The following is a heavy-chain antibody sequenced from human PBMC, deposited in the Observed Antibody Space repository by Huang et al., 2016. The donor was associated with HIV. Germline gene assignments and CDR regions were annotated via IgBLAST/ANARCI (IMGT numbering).Heavy chain of an antibody. CDR2: ISAYNGNT. V-gene: IGHV1-18*04. D-gene: IGHD3-16*01. Sequence: QVKLVQSGAEVKKPGASVKVSCKASGYTFTSYNFIWVRQAPGQGLEWVGWISAYNGNTTYAQNLQGRVTMTTDTFTSTAYMELRSLRSDDTAVYYCARDLKSDYYDDTDYYWFDPWGQGTLVTVSS. J-gene: IGHJ5*02. CDR3: ARDLKSDYYDDTDYYWFDP. CDR1: GYTFTSYN.